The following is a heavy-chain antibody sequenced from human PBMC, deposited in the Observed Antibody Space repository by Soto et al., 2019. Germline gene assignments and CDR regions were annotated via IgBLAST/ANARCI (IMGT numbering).Heavy chain of an antibody. D-gene: IGHD6-13*01. CDR2: IYYSGST. J-gene: IGHJ2*01. Sequence: QLQLQESGPGLVKPSETLSLTCTVSGGSISSSSYYWGWIRQPPGKGLEWIGNIYYSGSTYYNPSLKSRVTISVDTSKNPFSLKLSSVTAADTAVYYCARRKGAAGYWYFDLWGRGTLVTVSS. V-gene: IGHV4-39*01. CDR1: GGSISSSSYY. CDR3: ARRKGAAGYWYFDL.